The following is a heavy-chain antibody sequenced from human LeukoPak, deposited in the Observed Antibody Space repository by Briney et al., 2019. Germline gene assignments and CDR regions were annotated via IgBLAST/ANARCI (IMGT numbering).Heavy chain of an antibody. D-gene: IGHD6-13*01. V-gene: IGHV1-46*01. CDR3: ARERAAAGNGRWFDP. CDR1: GYTFTSYY. J-gene: IGHJ5*02. Sequence: ASVKASCKASGYTFTSYYMHWVRQAPGQGLEWMGIINPSGGSTSYAQKFQGRVTMTRDMSTSTVYMELSSLRSEDTAVYYCARERAAAGNGRWFDPWGQGTLVTVSS. CDR2: INPSGGST.